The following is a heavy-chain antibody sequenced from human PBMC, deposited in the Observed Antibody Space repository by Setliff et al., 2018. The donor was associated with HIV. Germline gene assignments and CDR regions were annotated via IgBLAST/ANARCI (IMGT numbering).Heavy chain of an antibody. CDR1: GDSISSYY. CDR3: ARDRRGYYYGSGSCYMGV. V-gene: IGHV4-4*08. CDR2: IYTSGIT. Sequence: SETLSLTCTVSGDSISSYYWSWTRQPPGKGLEWIGYIYTSGITDYNPSLKSRVTISGDTSKNQFSLKLSSVTAADTAVYYCARDRRGYYYGSGSCYMGVWGTGTTVTVSS. J-gene: IGHJ6*03. D-gene: IGHD3-10*01.